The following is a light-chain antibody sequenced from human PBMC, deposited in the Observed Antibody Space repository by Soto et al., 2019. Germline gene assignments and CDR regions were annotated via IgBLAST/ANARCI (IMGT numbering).Light chain of an antibody. J-gene: IGKJ1*01. V-gene: IGKV3D-20*02. CDR1: QSVSSTY. CDR2: DAS. Sequence: EIVLTQSPGTLSLSPGDRATLSCRASQSVSSTYLAWYQQKPGQAPRLLIYDASSRATGIPDRFSGSGSGTDFTLTISRLEPEDFAVYYCQQRNNWPGTFGQGTKVEIK. CDR3: QQRNNWPGT.